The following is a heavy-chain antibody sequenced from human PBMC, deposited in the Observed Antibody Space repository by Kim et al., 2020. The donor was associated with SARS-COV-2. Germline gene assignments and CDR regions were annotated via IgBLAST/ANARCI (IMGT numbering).Heavy chain of an antibody. CDR3: VIAPGAGNNRLDY. V-gene: IGHV3-21*01. CDR1: GFTFSRYS. CDR2: ISSDSSYI. Sequence: GGSLRLSCEGSGFTFSRYSMNWVRQAPGKALEWVSSISSDSSYIYYADSVKGRFTISRDNAKNSLYVQMNSMRPEDTAVYYCVIAPGAGNNRLDYWGQGTLVTVSS. J-gene: IGHJ4*02. D-gene: IGHD6-13*01.